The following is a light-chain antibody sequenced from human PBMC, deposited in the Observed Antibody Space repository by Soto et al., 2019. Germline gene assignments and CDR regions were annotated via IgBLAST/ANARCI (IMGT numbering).Light chain of an antibody. Sequence: DIVVTQSPLSLPVTPGEPASISCRSSRSLLHSDGYNYLDWYLQKPGQSPQLLISLGSNRASGVPDRFSGSGSATDFTLKISRVEAEDVGVYYCMQALQTRTFGQGTKVEIK. CDR3: MQALQTRT. CDR2: LGS. J-gene: IGKJ1*01. V-gene: IGKV2-28*01. CDR1: RSLLHSDGYNY.